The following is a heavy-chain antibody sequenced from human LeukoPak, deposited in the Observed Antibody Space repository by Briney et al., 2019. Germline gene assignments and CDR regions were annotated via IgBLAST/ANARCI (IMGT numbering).Heavy chain of an antibody. CDR1: GGSFSGYY. Sequence: SETLSLTCAVYGGSFSGYYWSWIRQPPGKGLEWIGEINHSGSTNYNPSLKSRVTISVDTSKNQFSLKLSSVTAADTAVYYCARRGYSYGVTMNWGQGTLVTVSS. V-gene: IGHV4-34*01. J-gene: IGHJ4*02. CDR3: ARRGYSYGVTMN. D-gene: IGHD5-18*01. CDR2: INHSGST.